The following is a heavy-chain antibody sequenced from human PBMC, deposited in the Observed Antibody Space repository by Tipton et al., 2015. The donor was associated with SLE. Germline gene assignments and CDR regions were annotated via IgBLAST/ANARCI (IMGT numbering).Heavy chain of an antibody. J-gene: IGHJ6*02. D-gene: IGHD2-8*01. CDR1: GGSISSNY. CDR2: ISDRGGT. Sequence: LRLSCSVSGGSISSNYWIWIRQPPGKGLEWIGYISDRGGTNYNPSLKSRVTMSVDTAKNQFSLKLTSVTAADTAVYYCARGMLTWRGAILGVDVWGQGTTVNVSS. V-gene: IGHV4-59*08. CDR3: ARGMLTWRGAILGVDV.